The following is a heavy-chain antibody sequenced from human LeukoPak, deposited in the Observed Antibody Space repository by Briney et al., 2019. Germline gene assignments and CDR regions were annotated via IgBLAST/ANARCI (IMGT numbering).Heavy chain of an antibody. D-gene: IGHD5/OR15-5a*01. J-gene: IGHJ4*02. CDR2: IRYDGSNK. CDR1: GFTFSSYG. Sequence: GGSLRLSCAASGFTFSSYGMHWVRQAPGKGLEWVAFIRYDGSNKYYADSVKGRFTISRDNSKNTQYLQMNSLRAEDTAVYYCAKDKGVYDLSDYWGQGTLVTVSS. CDR3: AKDKGVYDLSDY. V-gene: IGHV3-30*02.